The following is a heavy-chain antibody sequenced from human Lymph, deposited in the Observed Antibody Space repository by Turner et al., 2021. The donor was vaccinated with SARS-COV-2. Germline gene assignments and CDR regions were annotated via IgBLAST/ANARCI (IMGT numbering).Heavy chain of an antibody. D-gene: IGHD3-10*01. CDR1: GFTFSSYA. CDR2: ISVSVGST. CDR3: AKGVRGVIIPEAFDI. Sequence: EVQLLVSGGGLVQPGGSLRLSCAGAGFTFSSYARSWVRPAPGKGLEWVLAISVSVGSTYYADSVKGRFTIARDNSKNTLYLQMNSLRAEDTAVYYCAKGVRGVIIPEAFDIWGQGTMVTISS. J-gene: IGHJ3*02. V-gene: IGHV3-23*01.